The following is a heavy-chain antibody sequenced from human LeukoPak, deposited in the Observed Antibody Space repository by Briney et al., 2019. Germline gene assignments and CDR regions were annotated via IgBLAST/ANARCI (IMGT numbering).Heavy chain of an antibody. CDR3: ARDREVGATGYYFDY. D-gene: IGHD1-26*01. V-gene: IGHV4-59*12. CDR2: IYYSGST. CDR1: GGSISSYY. J-gene: IGHJ4*02. Sequence: PSETLSLTCTVSGGSISSYYWSWIRQPPGKGLEWIGYIYYSGSTNYNPSLKSRVTISADTSKNQFSLKLSSVTAADTAVYYCARDREVGATGYYFDYWGQGTLVTVSS.